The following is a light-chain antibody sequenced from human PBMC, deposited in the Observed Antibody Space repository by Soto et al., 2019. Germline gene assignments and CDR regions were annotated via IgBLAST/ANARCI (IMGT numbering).Light chain of an antibody. J-gene: IGKJ5*01. Sequence: DIQLTQSPSFLSASVGDRVTITCRASQGISSYLAWYQQKPWKAPKLLIYAASTLQSGVPSRFSGSGSGTEFTLTVSSLQPEDFALYYCQQRNSWPPITFGQGTRLE. CDR1: QGISSY. CDR2: AAS. CDR3: QQRNSWPPIT. V-gene: IGKV1-9*01.